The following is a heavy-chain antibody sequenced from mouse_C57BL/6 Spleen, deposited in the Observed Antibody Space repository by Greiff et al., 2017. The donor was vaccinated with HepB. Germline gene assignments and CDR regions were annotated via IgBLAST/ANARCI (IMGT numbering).Heavy chain of an antibody. CDR1: GYTFTDYY. V-gene: IGHV1-26*01. Sequence: EVQLQQSGPELVKPGASVKISCKASGYTFTDYYMNWVKQSHGKSLEWIGDINPNNGGTSYNQKFKGKATLTVDKSSSTAYMELRSLTSEDSAVYYCAREDNYIDYWGQGTTLTVSS. J-gene: IGHJ2*01. CDR3: AREDNYIDY. CDR2: INPNNGGT.